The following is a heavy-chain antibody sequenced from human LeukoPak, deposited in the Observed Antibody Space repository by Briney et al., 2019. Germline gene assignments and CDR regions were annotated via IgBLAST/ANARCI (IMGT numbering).Heavy chain of an antibody. D-gene: IGHD3-22*01. CDR3: ATIPQTYYYDSSGYARPLADY. CDR2: FDPEDGET. V-gene: IGHV1-24*01. J-gene: IGHJ4*02. Sequence: ASVKVSCKVSGYTLTELSMHWVRQAPGKGLEWMGGFDPEDGETIYAQKFQGRVTMTEDTSTDTAYMELSSLRSEDTAVYYCATIPQTYYYDSSGYARPLADYWGQGTLVTVSS. CDR1: GYTLTELS.